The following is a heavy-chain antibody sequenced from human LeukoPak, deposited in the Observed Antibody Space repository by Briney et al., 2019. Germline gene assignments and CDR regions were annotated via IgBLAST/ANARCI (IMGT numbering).Heavy chain of an antibody. Sequence: GGSLRLSCAASGFTFSSYWMHWFRQAPGKGLVWVSRINSDGSNTNYADSVQGRFTISRDNAKNTLYLQMNSLRAEDTAVYYCARVEDRAGGGADYWGQGTLVTVSS. J-gene: IGHJ4*02. CDR3: ARVEDRAGGGADY. CDR2: INSDGSNT. D-gene: IGHD3-16*01. CDR1: GFTFSSYW. V-gene: IGHV3-74*01.